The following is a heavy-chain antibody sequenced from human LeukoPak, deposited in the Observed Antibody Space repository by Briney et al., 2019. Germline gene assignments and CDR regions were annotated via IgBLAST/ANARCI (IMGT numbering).Heavy chain of an antibody. J-gene: IGHJ4*02. CDR1: GYTLTELS. Sequence: GASVKVSCKVSGYTLTELSMHWVRQAPGKGLEWMGGFDPEDSETIYAQKFQGRVTMTEDTSTDTAYMELSSLRSEDTAVYYCATVGISGYTPFDYWGQGTLVTVSS. CDR2: FDPEDSET. V-gene: IGHV1-24*01. CDR3: ATVGISGYTPFDY. D-gene: IGHD3-22*01.